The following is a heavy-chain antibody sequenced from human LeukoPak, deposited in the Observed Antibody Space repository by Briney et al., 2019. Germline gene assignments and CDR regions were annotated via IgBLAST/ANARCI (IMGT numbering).Heavy chain of an antibody. CDR1: GFTLSSCA. V-gene: IGHV3-23*01. Sequence: GGSLRLSCAASGFTLSSCAMSWVRQAPGKGLEWVSTISGSGAGTYYADSVKGRFTVSRDNSKNTLYLHMNSLRAEDTAVYSCARGSDVFDNWGQGTLVPVSS. CDR3: ARGSDVFDN. CDR2: ISGSGAGT. D-gene: IGHD3-16*01. J-gene: IGHJ4*02.